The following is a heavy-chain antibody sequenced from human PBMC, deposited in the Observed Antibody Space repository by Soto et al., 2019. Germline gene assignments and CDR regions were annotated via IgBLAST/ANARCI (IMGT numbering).Heavy chain of an antibody. D-gene: IGHD6-19*01. CDR3: AKDRMAVAGRTYDVLTPGRDYYYYGMDV. J-gene: IGHJ6*02. CDR1: GFTFSSYA. V-gene: IGHV3-23*01. Sequence: PGGSLRLSCAASGFTFSSYAMSWVRQAPGKGLEWVSAISGSGGSTYYADSVKGRFTISRDNSKNTLYLQMNSLRAEDTAVYYSAKDRMAVAGRTYDVLTPGRDYYYYGMDVWGQGATVTVSS. CDR2: ISGSGGST.